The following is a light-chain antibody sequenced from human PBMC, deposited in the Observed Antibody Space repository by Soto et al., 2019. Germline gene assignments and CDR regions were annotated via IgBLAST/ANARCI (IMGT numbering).Light chain of an antibody. CDR3: AAGDDSLNGYV. V-gene: IGLV1-44*01. CDR1: SSNIGSNT. CDR2: SNS. Sequence: QSVLTQPPSASGTPGQRVTISCSGGSSNIGSNTVNWYQQLPGTAPKLLIYSNSQRPSGVPDRFSGSKSGTSASLAISGLQSEDEADYYCAAGDDSLNGYVFGTGTRSPS. J-gene: IGLJ1*01.